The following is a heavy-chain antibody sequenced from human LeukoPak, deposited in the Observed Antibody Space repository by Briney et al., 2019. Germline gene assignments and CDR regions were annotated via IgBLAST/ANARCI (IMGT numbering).Heavy chain of an antibody. J-gene: IGHJ4*02. CDR2: INPSGGGT. D-gene: IGHD3-22*01. V-gene: IGHV1-46*01. CDR3: ARGGFFYDTHPFEY. Sequence: ASVKVSCTASGYTFTRYYMHWVRQAPGQRLEWMGIINPSGGGTNYAQEFQGRVSMTSDTSTSTVYMELSSLRSEATAVYYCARGGFFYDTHPFEYWDQGTLVTVSS. CDR1: GYTFTRYY.